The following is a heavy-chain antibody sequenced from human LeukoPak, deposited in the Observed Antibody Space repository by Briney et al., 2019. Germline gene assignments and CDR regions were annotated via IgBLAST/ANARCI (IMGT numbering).Heavy chain of an antibody. V-gene: IGHV3-30*02. J-gene: IGHJ5*02. D-gene: IGHD5-12*01. CDR3: ARGVGNGYSGYGFRWFDP. CDR2: IRYDGSKK. Sequence: QSGGSLRLSCAASRFPFNSSGMHWARQAPGKGLEWVAFIRYDGSKKFYADSVKGRFTISRDNSKNTLYLQMNSLRAEDTAIYYCARGVGNGYSGYGFRWFDPWGQGALVTVSS. CDR1: RFPFNSSG.